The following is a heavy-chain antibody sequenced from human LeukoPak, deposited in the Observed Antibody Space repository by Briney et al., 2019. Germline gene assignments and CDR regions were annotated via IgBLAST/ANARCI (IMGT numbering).Heavy chain of an antibody. CDR3: ARVPLGYDYYFDY. CDR2: IYYSGST. J-gene: IGHJ4*02. D-gene: IGHD5-12*01. V-gene: IGHV4-61*01. Sequence: SETLSLTCTVSGGSISTSNYYWSWIRQPPGKGLEWIGYIYYSGSTNYNPSLKSRVTISVDTSKNQFSLKLSSVTAADTAVYYCARVPLGYDYYFDYWGQGTLVTVSS. CDR1: GGSISTSNYY.